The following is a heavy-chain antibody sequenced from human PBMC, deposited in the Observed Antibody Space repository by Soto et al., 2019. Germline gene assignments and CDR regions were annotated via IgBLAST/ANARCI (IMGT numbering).Heavy chain of an antibody. V-gene: IGHV3-23*01. CDR2: IGESGTPT. CDR1: GFTFSSYA. CDR3: ARYIPGVRYYGMDV. Sequence: VGSLRLSCAASGFTFSSYAMEWVRQAPGKGLEWVSLIGESGTPTYYADSVKGRFTISRDNSGNTLFLEMYSLRAEDTAVYYCARYIPGVRYYGMDVWGQGTTVTVSS. J-gene: IGHJ6*02. D-gene: IGHD2-2*01.